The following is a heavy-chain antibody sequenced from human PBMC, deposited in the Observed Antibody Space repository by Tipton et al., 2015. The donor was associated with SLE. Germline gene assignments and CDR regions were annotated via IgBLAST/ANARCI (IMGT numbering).Heavy chain of an antibody. J-gene: IGHJ6*03. CDR1: GFTFDDYA. D-gene: IGHD3-16*02. V-gene: IGHV3-43D*03. CDR3: ARDLIGPMDV. Sequence: SLRLSCAASGFTFDDYAMHWVRQAPGKGLEWVSLISWDGGSTYYADSVKGRFIISKDTAKNSLYLQMDSLRAEDTALYYCARDLIGPMDVWGKGTTVTVSS. CDR2: ISWDGGST.